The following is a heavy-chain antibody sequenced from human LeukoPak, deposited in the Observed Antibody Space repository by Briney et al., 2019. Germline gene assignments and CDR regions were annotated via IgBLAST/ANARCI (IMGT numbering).Heavy chain of an antibody. V-gene: IGHV4-34*01. J-gene: IGHJ4*02. CDR2: ISPTGDT. CDR3: AGYQWWFQNDV. D-gene: IGHD2-15*01. CDR1: GGSFSSNY. Sequence: PSGTLSLTCHFSGGSFSSNYWSGVRQPPGGGVEWIAEISPTGDTKYNPSLTGRVTISADRSRSQFSLRLNSVTAADTAVYYCAGYQWWFQNDVWGQGTLVTVSS.